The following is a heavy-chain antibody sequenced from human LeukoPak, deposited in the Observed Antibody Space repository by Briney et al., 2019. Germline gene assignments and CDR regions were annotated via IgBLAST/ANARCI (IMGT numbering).Heavy chain of an antibody. D-gene: IGHD1-26*01. V-gene: IGHV1-69*05. CDR2: IIPIFGTA. J-gene: IGHJ4*02. CDR3: ARKQGIVGAFGY. CDR1: GGTFSSYA. Sequence: ASVKVSCKASGGTFSSYAISWVRQAPGQGLEWMGGIIPIFGTANYAQKFQGRVTITTDESTSTAYMELSSLRSEDTAVYYCARKQGIVGAFGYWGQGTLVTVSS.